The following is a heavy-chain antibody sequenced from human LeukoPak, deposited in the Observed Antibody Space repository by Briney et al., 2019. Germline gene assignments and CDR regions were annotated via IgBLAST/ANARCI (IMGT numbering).Heavy chain of an antibody. CDR1: GFTFSSYG. D-gene: IGHD6-13*01. Sequence: GGSLRLSCVASGFTFSSYGMHWVRQAPGKGLGWVAFIPYDGSNEYYVDSVKGRFTISRDNSKNTLYLQVSSLRAEDTAVYYCAKDRGRYSSSPRGDWFDPWGQGTLVTVSS. J-gene: IGHJ5*02. V-gene: IGHV3-30*02. CDR3: AKDRGRYSSSPRGDWFDP. CDR2: IPYDGSNE.